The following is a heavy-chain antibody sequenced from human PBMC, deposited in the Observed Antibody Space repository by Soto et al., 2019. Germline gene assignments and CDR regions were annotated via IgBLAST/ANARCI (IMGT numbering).Heavy chain of an antibody. V-gene: IGHV1-69*01. D-gene: IGHD1-26*01. J-gene: IGHJ6*02. CDR1: GGTFSSYA. CDR2: IIPIFGTA. Sequence: QVQLVQSGAEVKKPGSSVKVSCKASGGTFSSYAISWVRQAPGQGLEWMGGIIPIFGTANYAQKFQGRVTITADESTSTAYMELSSLRSEYTAVYYFTREALIQLTQGHGELAYGMDVWGQGTTVTVSS. CDR3: TREALIQLTQGHGELAYGMDV.